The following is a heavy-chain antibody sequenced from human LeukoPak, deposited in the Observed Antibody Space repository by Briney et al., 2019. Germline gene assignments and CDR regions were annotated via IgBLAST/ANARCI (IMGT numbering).Heavy chain of an antibody. CDR2: IYSGGST. CDR3: ARDKSDWAAFDI. J-gene: IGHJ3*02. V-gene: IGHV3-53*01. CDR1: GFTVDSNS. Sequence: PGGSLRLSCAASGFTVDSNSMSWVRQAPGKGLEWVSVIYSGGSTYYADSVKGRFTISRDNSKNTLYLQMNSLRAEDTAVYYCARDKSDWAAFDIWGQGTMVTVSS. D-gene: IGHD2-21*01.